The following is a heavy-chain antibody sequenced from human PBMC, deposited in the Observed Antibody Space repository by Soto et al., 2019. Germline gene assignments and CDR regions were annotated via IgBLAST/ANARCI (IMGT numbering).Heavy chain of an antibody. CDR3: ASIRSATFDP. V-gene: IGHV4-31*03. CDR2: INQTGST. Sequence: SETLSLTCTVSGGSISSAGYFWSWIRQHPGKGLEWIGYINQTGSTNYNPSLKSRATISVDTSKNQFSLNLSSVTAADTAVYCCASIRSATFDPWGQGTLVTVSS. CDR1: GGSISSAGYF. D-gene: IGHD3-3*02. J-gene: IGHJ5*02.